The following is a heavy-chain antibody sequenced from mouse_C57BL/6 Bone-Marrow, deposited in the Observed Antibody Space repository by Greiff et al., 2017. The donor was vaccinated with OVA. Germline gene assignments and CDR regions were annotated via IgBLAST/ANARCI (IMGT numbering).Heavy chain of an antibody. CDR3: ARGEWLLRAY. CDR1: GYTFTSYW. CDR2: IHPNSGST. V-gene: IGHV1-64*01. J-gene: IGHJ3*01. Sequence: QVQLKQPGAELVKPGASVKLSCKASGYTFTSYWMHWVKQRPGQGLEWIGMIHPNSGSTNYNEKFKSKATLTVDKSSSTAYMQLSSLTSEDSAVYYCARGEWLLRAYWGQGTLVTVSA. D-gene: IGHD2-3*01.